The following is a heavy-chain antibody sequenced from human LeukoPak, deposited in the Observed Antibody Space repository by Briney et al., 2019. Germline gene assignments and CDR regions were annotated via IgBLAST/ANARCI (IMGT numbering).Heavy chain of an antibody. J-gene: IGHJ4*02. CDR3: ARDDSMIVVVPFDY. V-gene: IGHV3-23*01. CDR1: GFTFSSYA. CDR2: ITGSGGST. D-gene: IGHD3-22*01. Sequence: GGSLRVSCAASGFTFSSYAMSWVRQAPGKGLEWVSAITGSGGSTYYADSVKGRFTISRDNSKNTLYLQMNSLRAEDTAVYYCARDDSMIVVVPFDYWGQGTLVTVSS.